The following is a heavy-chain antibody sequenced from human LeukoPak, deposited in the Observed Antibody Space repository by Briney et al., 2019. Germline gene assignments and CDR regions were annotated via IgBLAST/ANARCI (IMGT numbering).Heavy chain of an antibody. V-gene: IGHV1-69*06. CDR1: AGTFSSYA. J-gene: IGHJ4*02. Sequence: ASVKVSCKASAGTFSSYAISWVRQAPGQGLDWMGRIIPIFGTANYAQKFQGRVTITADKSTSTAYMELSSLRSEDTAVYYCARGRDSSGYYPLFDYWGQGTLVTVSS. D-gene: IGHD3-22*01. CDR3: ARGRDSSGYYPLFDY. CDR2: IIPIFGTA.